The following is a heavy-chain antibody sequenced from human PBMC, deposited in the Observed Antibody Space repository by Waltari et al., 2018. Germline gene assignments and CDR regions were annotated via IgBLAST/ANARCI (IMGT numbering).Heavy chain of an antibody. CDR2: IYYSGST. CDR1: GGSISSHS. J-gene: IGHJ4*02. CDR3: ARSYYGSGSYYNVPFDY. Sequence: QVQLQESGPGLVTPSETLSLTCAVSGGSISSHSWSWIRQPPRKGLEWIGYIYYSGSTNDNPSRKSRVTISVDTSKNQISLKLSSVTAADTAVYYCARSYYGSGSYYNVPFDYWGQGTLVTVSS. V-gene: IGHV4-59*11. D-gene: IGHD3-10*01.